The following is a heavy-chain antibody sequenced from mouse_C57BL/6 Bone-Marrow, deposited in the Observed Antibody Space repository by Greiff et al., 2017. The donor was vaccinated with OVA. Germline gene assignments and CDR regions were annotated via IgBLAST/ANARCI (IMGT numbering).Heavy chain of an antibody. V-gene: IGHV1-85*01. CDR2: IYPRDGST. CDR1: GYTFTSYD. J-gene: IGHJ3*01. CDR3: ARDYDYDGAWFAY. Sequence: VQGVESGPELVKPGASVKLSCKASGYTFTSYDINWVKQRPGQGLEWIGWIYPRDGSTKYNEKFKGKATLTVDTSSSTAYMELHSLTSEDSAVYFCARDYDYDGAWFAYWGQGTLVTVSA. D-gene: IGHD2-4*01.